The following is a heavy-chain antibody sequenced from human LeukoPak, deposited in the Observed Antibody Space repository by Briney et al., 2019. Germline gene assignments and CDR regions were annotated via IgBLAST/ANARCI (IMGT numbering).Heavy chain of an antibody. D-gene: IGHD4-23*01. J-gene: IGHJ2*01. CDR3: ARHGGNQNWYFDL. CDR1: GGSISSYY. Sequence: SETLSLTCTVSGGSISSYYWSWIRQPPGKGLEWIGYTYYSGSTNYNPSLKSRVTISVDTSKNQFSLKLSSVTAADTAVYYCARHGGNQNWYFDLWGRGTLVTVSS. V-gene: IGHV4-59*08. CDR2: TYYSGST.